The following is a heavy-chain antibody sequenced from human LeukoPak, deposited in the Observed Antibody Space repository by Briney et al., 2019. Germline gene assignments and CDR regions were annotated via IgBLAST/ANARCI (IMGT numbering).Heavy chain of an antibody. CDR3: ARGKSYYDFWSGYSHFDY. CDR2: INHSGST. V-gene: IGHV4-34*01. D-gene: IGHD3-3*01. Sequence: SETLSLTCAVYGGSFSGYYWTWIRQPPGKGLEWIGEINHSGSTNYNPSLKSRVTISVDTSKNQFSLKLSSVTAADTAVYYCARGKSYYDFWSGYSHFDYWGQGTLVTVSS. CDR1: GGSFSGYY. J-gene: IGHJ4*02.